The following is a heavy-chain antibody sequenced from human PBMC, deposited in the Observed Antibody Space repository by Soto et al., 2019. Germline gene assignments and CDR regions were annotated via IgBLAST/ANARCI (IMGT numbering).Heavy chain of an antibody. CDR2: IKQDGSGK. J-gene: IGHJ5*02. CDR3: ARELDSSSWGNWFDP. V-gene: IGHV3-7*01. D-gene: IGHD6-13*01. CDR1: GFTFSSYW. Sequence: EVQLVESGGGLVQPGGSLRLSCAASGFTFSSYWMSWVRQAPGKGLEWVANIKQDGSGKYYVDSVKGRFTISRDNAKNSLYLQMNSLRAEDTAVYYCARELDSSSWGNWFDPWGQGTLVTVSS.